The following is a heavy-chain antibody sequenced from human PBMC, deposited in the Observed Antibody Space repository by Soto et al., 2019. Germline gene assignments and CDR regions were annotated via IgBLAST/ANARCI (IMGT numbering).Heavy chain of an antibody. CDR3: AGEGALLLGGDYYYYGMDV. CDR2: INRSGGST. J-gene: IGHJ6*02. V-gene: IGHV1-46*01. D-gene: IGHD2-21*01. Sequence: ASVKVSCKASGYTFTSYYMHWVRQAPGQGLEWMGIINRSGGSTSCAQKFQGRVTMTRDTSTSTVYMELSNLRSEDTAVYYCAGEGALLLGGDYYYYGMDVWGQGTTVTVSS. CDR1: GYTFTSYY.